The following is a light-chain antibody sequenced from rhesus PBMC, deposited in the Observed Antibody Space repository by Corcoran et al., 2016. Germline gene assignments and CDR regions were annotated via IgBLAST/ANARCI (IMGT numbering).Light chain of an antibody. CDR1: QGISNA. V-gene: IGKV1-33*02. CDR3: QQCYRTPLT. J-gene: IGKJ3*01. Sequence: DIQMSQSPSSLSASVGDKVTITCRASQGISNALAWYQQKPGKAPKLLIYSAFSLESGFPSRFSGSRAGTDFTLTISSLQPEDFATYYCQQCYRTPLTFGPGTKLDIK. CDR2: SAF.